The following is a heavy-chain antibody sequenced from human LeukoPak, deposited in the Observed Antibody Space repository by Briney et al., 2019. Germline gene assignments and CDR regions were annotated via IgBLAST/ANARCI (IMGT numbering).Heavy chain of an antibody. J-gene: IGHJ4*02. Sequence: GGSLRLSCAASGFTFSSYAMSWVRQAPGKGLEWDSSITGSSASTYYADSVKGRFTISRDNSKNTLYLQMNSLRAKDTAVYFCAKLDYYDTRWGQGTLVTVSS. V-gene: IGHV3-23*01. CDR2: ITGSSAST. CDR1: GFTFSSYA. CDR3: AKLDYYDTR. D-gene: IGHD3-22*01.